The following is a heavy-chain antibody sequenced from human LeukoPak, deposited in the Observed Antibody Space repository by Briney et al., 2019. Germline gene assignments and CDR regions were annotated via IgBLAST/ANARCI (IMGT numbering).Heavy chain of an antibody. CDR1: GGSFSGYY. D-gene: IGHD2-15*01. CDR2: INHSGST. V-gene: IGHV4-34*01. J-gene: IGHJ4*02. CDR3: ARGRCSGGSCYSGRYYFDY. Sequence: SETLSLTCAVYGGSFSGYYWSWIRQPPGKGLEWIGEINHSGSTNYNPSLKSRVTISVDTSKNQFSLKLSSVTAADTAVYYCARGRCSGGSCYSGRYYFDYWGQRTLVTVSS.